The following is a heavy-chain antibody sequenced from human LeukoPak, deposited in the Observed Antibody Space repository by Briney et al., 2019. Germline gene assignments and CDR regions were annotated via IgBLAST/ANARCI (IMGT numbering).Heavy chain of an antibody. V-gene: IGHV4-39*01. J-gene: IGHJ4*02. CDR3: AGGRVCSSTSCYTKAFDY. CDR2: IYYRGST. D-gene: IGHD2-2*02. CDR1: GGSISSSSHY. Sequence: PSETLSLTCTVSGGSISSSSHYWGWIRQPPGKGLEWIGSIYYRGSTYYNPSLKSRVTISVDTSKNQFSLKLSSVTAADTAVYYCAGGRVCSSTSCYTKAFDYWGQGTLVTVSS.